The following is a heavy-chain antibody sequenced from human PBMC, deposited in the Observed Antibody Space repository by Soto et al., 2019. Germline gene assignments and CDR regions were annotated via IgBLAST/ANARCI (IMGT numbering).Heavy chain of an antibody. Sequence: EVQLVESGGGLVQPGRSLRLSCVASGFMFENYAMHWVRQAPGQGLEWVSSIRWSSGGIDYAESVKGRFTVSRDNAKNSLYLQMNSLKPDDTALYYCAKDDSYAIDFWGQGTLVIVSS. V-gene: IGHV3-9*01. CDR3: AKDDSYAIDF. CDR2: IRWSSGGI. D-gene: IGHD2-2*01. J-gene: IGHJ4*02. CDR1: GFMFENYA.